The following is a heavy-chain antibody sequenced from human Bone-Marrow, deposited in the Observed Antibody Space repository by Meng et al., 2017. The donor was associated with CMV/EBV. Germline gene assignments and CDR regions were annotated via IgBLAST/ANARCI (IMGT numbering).Heavy chain of an antibody. CDR3: AKGLMVVTGLFDY. V-gene: IGHV4-34*01. CDR2: INHSGST. Sequence: SETLSLTCAVYGGSFSGYYWSWIRQPPGKGLEWIGEINHSGSTNYNPSLKSRVTISVDTSKNQFSLKLSSVTAADTAVYYCAKGLMVVTGLFDYWGQGNLVTVYS. CDR1: GGSFSGYY. D-gene: IGHD2-21*02. J-gene: IGHJ4*02.